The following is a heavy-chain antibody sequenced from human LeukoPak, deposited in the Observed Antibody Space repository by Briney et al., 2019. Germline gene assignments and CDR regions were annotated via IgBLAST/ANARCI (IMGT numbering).Heavy chain of an antibody. CDR2: IRYDGSNK. D-gene: IGHD2-2*01. Sequence: GGSLSLSCAASGFTFSSYGMHWVRQAPGKGLEWVAFIRYDGSNKYYADSVKGRFTISRDNSKNTLYLQMNSLRAEDTAVYYCAKSRTSPAYFDYWGQGTLVTVSS. CDR3: AKSRTSPAYFDY. V-gene: IGHV3-30*02. CDR1: GFTFSSYG. J-gene: IGHJ4*02.